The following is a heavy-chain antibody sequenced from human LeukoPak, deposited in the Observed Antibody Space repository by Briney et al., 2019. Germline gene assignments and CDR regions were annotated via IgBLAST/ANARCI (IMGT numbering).Heavy chain of an antibody. D-gene: IGHD5-18*01. J-gene: IGHJ6*02. CDR1: GFTVSSNY. Sequence: GGSLRLSCAASGFTVSSNYMSWVRQAPGQGLEWVSVIYSGGSTYYADSVKGRFTISRDNSKNTLYLEMNSLRAEDTAVYYCARGRGYSYGSHYYGMDVWGQGTTVTVSS. V-gene: IGHV3-66*01. CDR3: ARGRGYSYGSHYYGMDV. CDR2: IYSGGST.